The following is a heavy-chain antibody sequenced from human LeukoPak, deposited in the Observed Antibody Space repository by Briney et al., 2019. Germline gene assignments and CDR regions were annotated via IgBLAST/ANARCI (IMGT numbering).Heavy chain of an antibody. CDR1: KFTFSSYW. CDR2: INSDGSST. V-gene: IGHV3-74*01. J-gene: IGHJ4*02. Sequence: GGSLRLSCAASKFTFSSYWMHWVRQAPGKGLVWVSRINSDGSSTSYADSVKGRFTISRDNAKNSLYLQMSSLRVEDTAVYYCTRDPRHLDSWGQGTLVTVSS. CDR3: TRDPRHLDS. D-gene: IGHD6-6*01.